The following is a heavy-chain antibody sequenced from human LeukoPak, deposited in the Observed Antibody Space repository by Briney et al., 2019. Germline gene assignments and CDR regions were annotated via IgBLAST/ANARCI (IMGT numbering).Heavy chain of an antibody. D-gene: IGHD3-3*01. CDR1: GGSISSYY. CDR3: ARGGKSIYDPLAY. CDR2: ISSSGSA. J-gene: IGHJ4*02. Sequence: SETLSLTCNVSGGSISSYYWNWIRQPAGKGLEWIGRISSSGSANYNPSLKSRVTLSVDTSKKQLSLALNSVTAADTAVYYCARGGKSIYDPLAYRGQGTLVTVSS. V-gene: IGHV4-4*07.